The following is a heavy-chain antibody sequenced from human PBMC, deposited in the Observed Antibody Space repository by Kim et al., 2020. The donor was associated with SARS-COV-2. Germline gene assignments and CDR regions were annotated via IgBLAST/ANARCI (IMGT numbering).Heavy chain of an antibody. CDR1: GYTFTSYG. D-gene: IGHD6-19*01. Sequence: ASVKVSCKASGYTFTSYGISWVRQAPGQGLEWMGWISAYNGNTNYAQKLQGRVTMTTDTSTSTAYMELRSLRSDDTAVYYCARSSSSISYYDQWLPTLRQKLNGMDVWGQGTTVTVSS. J-gene: IGHJ6*02. CDR2: ISAYNGNT. V-gene: IGHV1-18*01. CDR3: ARSSSSISYYDQWLPTLRQKLNGMDV.